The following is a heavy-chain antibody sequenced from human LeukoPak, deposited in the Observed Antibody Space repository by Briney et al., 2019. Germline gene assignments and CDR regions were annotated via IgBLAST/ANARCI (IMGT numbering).Heavy chain of an antibody. CDR2: IRSKAYGGTT. CDR3: TRRGGWYSDY. CDR1: GFTFGDYA. V-gene: IGHV3-49*04. D-gene: IGHD6-19*01. Sequence: SGGSLRLSCTASGFTFGDYAMSSVRQAPAKGLEWVGFIRSKAYGGTTEYAASVRGRFTISRDDSKGIAYLQMNSLKTEDTAVYYCTRRGGWYSDYWGQGTLVTVSS. J-gene: IGHJ4*02.